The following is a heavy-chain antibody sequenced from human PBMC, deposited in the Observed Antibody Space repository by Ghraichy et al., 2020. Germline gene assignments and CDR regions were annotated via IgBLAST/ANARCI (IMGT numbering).Heavy chain of an antibody. D-gene: IGHD2-2*01. CDR2: ISKDESLE. V-gene: IGHV3-30*02. CDR1: GFSFSTFG. CDR3: AKDDPVLEY. J-gene: IGHJ4*02. Sequence: GGSLRLSCAASGFSFSTFGMHWVRQAPGKGLEWVAFISKDESLEFYADSLKGRVTISRDTSKNILLLQMNSLRLEDTALYYCAKDDPVLEYWGQGTPVTVSS.